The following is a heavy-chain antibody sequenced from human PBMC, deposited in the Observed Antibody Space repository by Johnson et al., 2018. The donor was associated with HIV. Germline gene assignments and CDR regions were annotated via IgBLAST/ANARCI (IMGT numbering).Heavy chain of an antibody. CDR2: IKQDGSEK. V-gene: IGHV3-7*01. D-gene: IGHD4-17*01. Sequence: VQLVESGGGVVQPGRSLRLSCSASGFTFSSSAMHWVRQAPGKGLEWVANIKQDGSEKYYVASVKGRFTIPRDNAKNSLYLQMNSLRAEDTAVYYCARDLWVTKDAFDIWGQGTMVTVSS. CDR3: ARDLWVTKDAFDI. J-gene: IGHJ3*02. CDR1: GFTFSSSA.